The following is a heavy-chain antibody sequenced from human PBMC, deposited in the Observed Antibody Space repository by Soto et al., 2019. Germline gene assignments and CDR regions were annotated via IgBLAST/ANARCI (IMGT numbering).Heavy chain of an antibody. V-gene: IGHV3-33*01. CDR3: ARAVGPFDF. CDR2: IWYDGSNK. Sequence: QVQLVESGGGVVQPGRSLRLSCAASGFSFSTYGMHWVRQAPGMGLDWVAVIWYDGSNKYYGDSVKGRFTISRDNSKNTLYLQMSSLRAEDTAVYYSARAVGPFDFWGQGTLVTVSS. CDR1: GFSFSTYG. J-gene: IGHJ3*01.